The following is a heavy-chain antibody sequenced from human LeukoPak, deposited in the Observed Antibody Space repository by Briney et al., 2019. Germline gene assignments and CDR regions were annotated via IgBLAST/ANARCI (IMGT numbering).Heavy chain of an antibody. V-gene: IGHV4-34*01. J-gene: IGHJ4*02. Sequence: ASETLSLTCAVYGGSFSGYYWSWIRQPPGKGLEWIGEINHSGSTNYNPSLKSRVTISVDTSKNQFSLKLSSVTAADTAVYYCARHKGDGYNYVRSFDYWGQGTLVTVSS. CDR1: GGSFSGYY. CDR2: INHSGST. CDR3: ARHKGDGYNYVRSFDY. D-gene: IGHD5-12*01.